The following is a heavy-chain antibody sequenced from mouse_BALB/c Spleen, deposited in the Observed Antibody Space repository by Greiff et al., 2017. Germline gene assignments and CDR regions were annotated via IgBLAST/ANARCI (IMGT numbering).Heavy chain of an antibody. CDR1: GDSITSGY. CDR2: ISYSGST. Sequence: VQLQQSGPSLVKPSQTLSLTCSVTGDSITSGYWNWIRKFPGNKLEYMGYISYSGSTYYNPSLKSRISITRDTSKNQYYLQLNSVTTEDTATYCCARYLITTGAMDYWGQGTSVTVSS. V-gene: IGHV3-8*02. CDR3: ARYLITTGAMDY. D-gene: IGHD2-4*01. J-gene: IGHJ4*01.